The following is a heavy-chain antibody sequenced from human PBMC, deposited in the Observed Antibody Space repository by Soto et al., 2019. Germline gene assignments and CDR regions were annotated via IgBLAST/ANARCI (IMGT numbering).Heavy chain of an antibody. J-gene: IGHJ3*01. V-gene: IGHV1-18*04. CDR1: VFTSSG. CDR2: ISTHNGNT. CDR3: AREGILGPFDAYDL. Sequence: ASVKVSCKASVFTSSGISWVRQAPGQGLEWLGWISTHNGNTIYGQKFQGRVIMTIETSTTTVYMELRSLNSDDTAVYFCAREGILGPFDAYDLWGQGTPVTVSS. D-gene: IGHD3-3*01.